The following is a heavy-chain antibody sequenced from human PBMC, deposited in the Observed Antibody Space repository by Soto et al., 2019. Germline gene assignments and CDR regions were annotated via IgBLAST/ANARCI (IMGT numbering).Heavy chain of an antibody. Sequence: QVQLVESGGGVVQPGRSLRLSCAASGFTFSSYGMHWVRQAPGKGLEWVAVISYDGSNKYYADSVKGRFTISRDNSKNTLYLQMNSLRAEDTAVYYCAKARGDGYNLGHFDYWGQGTLVTVSS. J-gene: IGHJ4*02. CDR2: ISYDGSNK. CDR3: AKARGDGYNLGHFDY. V-gene: IGHV3-30*18. D-gene: IGHD5-12*01. CDR1: GFTFSSYG.